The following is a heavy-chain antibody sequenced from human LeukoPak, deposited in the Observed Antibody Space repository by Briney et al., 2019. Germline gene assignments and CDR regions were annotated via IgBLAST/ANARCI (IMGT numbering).Heavy chain of an antibody. J-gene: IGHJ4*02. CDR2: IIPILGIA. D-gene: IGHD3-10*01. Sequence: SVKVSCKASGCTFSSYAISWVRQAPGQGLEWMGRIIPILGIANYAQKFQGRVTITADKSTSTAYMELSSLRSEDTAVYYCARGLITMVRGVIYSGLDYWGQGTLVTVSS. CDR3: ARGLITMVRGVIYSGLDY. V-gene: IGHV1-69*04. CDR1: GCTFSSYA.